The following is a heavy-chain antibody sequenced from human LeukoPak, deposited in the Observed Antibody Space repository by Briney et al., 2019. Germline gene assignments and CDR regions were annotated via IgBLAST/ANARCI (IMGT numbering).Heavy chain of an antibody. CDR3: ARDFMRLIVATIRGFDY. Sequence: SETLSLTCTVSGGSISSSSYYWGWIRQPPGKGLEWIGSIYYSRSTYYNPSLKSRVTISVDTSKNQFSLKLSSVTAADTAVYYCARDFMRLIVATIRGFDYWGQGTLVTVSS. CDR1: GGSISSSSYY. J-gene: IGHJ4*02. V-gene: IGHV4-39*07. D-gene: IGHD5-12*01. CDR2: IYYSRST.